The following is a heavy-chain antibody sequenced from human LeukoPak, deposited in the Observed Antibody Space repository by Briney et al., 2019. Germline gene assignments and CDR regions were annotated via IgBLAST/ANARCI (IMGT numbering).Heavy chain of an antibody. CDR3: ASWGLLWFGELLSPADY. Sequence: PGGSLRLSCAASGFTFSSYAMHWVRQAPGKGLEWVAVISYDGSNKYYADSVKGRFTISRDNSKNTLYLQMNSLRAEDTAVYYCASWGLLWFGELLSPADYWGQGTLVTVSS. J-gene: IGHJ4*02. CDR2: ISYDGSNK. D-gene: IGHD3-10*01. CDR1: GFTFSSYA. V-gene: IGHV3-30-3*01.